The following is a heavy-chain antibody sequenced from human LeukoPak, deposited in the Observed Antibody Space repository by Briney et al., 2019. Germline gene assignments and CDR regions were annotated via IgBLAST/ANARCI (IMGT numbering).Heavy chain of an antibody. D-gene: IGHD5-24*01. CDR3: ARGDGRDGYKGRLEY. Sequence: KPSETLSLTCAVYGGSFSGYYWSWIRQPPGKGLEWIGEINHSGNTNYNPSLKSRVTISVDTSKNQFSLKLSSVTAADTAVYYCARGDGRDGYKGRLEYWGQGNLVTVSS. V-gene: IGHV4-34*01. CDR2: INHSGNT. J-gene: IGHJ4*02. CDR1: GGSFSGYY.